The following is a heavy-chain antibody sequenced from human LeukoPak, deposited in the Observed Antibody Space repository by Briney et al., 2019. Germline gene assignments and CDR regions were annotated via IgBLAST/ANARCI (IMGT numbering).Heavy chain of an antibody. V-gene: IGHV3-20*04. Sequence: GGSLRLSCAASGFTFDDYGMSWVRQAPGKGLEWVSGINWNGGSRGYAESVKGRFTISRDNAKNSLYLQMNSLRAEDTALYYCARQYSSWGYYYYYYMDVWGKGTTVTVSS. D-gene: IGHD6-6*01. CDR2: INWNGGSR. CDR3: ARQYSSWGYYYYYYMDV. J-gene: IGHJ6*03. CDR1: GFTFDDYG.